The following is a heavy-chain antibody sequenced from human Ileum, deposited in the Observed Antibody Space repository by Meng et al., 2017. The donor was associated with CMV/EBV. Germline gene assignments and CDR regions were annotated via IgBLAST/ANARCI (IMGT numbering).Heavy chain of an antibody. CDR3: AREDPFVGATYGEDY. J-gene: IGHJ4*02. V-gene: IGHV3-30*04. Sequence: FSITNKSIDWGRKAPGKGRGGGALISSDGRNEYYAESVKGRFTISRDISKNTVYLQMNSRRTEDTAIYYCAREDPFVGATYGEDYWGQGTLVTVSS. CDR2: ISSDGRNE. CDR1: FSITNKS. D-gene: IGHD1-26*01.